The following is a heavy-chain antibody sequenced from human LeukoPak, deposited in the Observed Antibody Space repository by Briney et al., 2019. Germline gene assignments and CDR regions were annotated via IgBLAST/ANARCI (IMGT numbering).Heavy chain of an antibody. CDR1: GYTFTSYG. V-gene: IGHV1-18*01. Sequence: ASVKVSCKASGYTFTSYGISWVQQAPGQGLEWMGWISAYNGNTNYAQKLQGRVTMTTDTPTSTAYMELRSLRSDDTAVYYCARASRALYGMDVWGQGTTVTVSS. J-gene: IGHJ6*02. CDR2: ISAYNGNT. CDR3: ARASRALYGMDV.